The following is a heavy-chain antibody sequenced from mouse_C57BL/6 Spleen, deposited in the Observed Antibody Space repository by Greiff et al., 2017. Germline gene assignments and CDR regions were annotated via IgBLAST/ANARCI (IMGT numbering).Heavy chain of an antibody. V-gene: IGHV10-1*01. CDR3: VRQGEYAFGNYAMDY. CDR1: GFSFNTYA. CDR2: IRSKSNNYAT. J-gene: IGHJ4*01. D-gene: IGHD2-10*02. Sequence: EVMLVESGGGLVQPKGSLKLSCAASGFSFNTYAMNWVRQAPGKGLEWVARIRSKSNNYATYYADSVKDRFTISRDDSESMLYLQMNNLKTEDTAMYYCVRQGEYAFGNYAMDYWGQGTSVTVSS.